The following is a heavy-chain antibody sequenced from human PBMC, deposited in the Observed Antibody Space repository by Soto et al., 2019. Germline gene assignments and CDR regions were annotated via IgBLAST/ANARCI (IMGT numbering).Heavy chain of an antibody. CDR2: LSGSGGNA. CDR1: GFTFSSYA. Sequence: LRLSCAASGFTFSSYAMSWVRQAPGKGLEWVSTLSGSGGNAYYADSVKGRFSISRDNSKNTLRLQMNSLRADDTAVYYCAKDGASGSYPPYYYFGMDVWGQGTTVTVSS. D-gene: IGHD1-26*01. CDR3: AKDGASGSYPPYYYFGMDV. J-gene: IGHJ6*02. V-gene: IGHV3-23*01.